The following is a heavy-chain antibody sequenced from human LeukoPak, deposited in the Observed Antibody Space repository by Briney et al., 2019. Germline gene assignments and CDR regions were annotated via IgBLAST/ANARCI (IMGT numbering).Heavy chain of an antibody. CDR3: AAEYGDYGNGVDY. D-gene: IGHD4-17*01. V-gene: IGHV1-2*02. CDR2: INPNSGGT. CDR1: GYTFTGYY. J-gene: IGHJ4*02. Sequence: ASVTVSCKGSGYTFTGYYTHWVRQAPGQGLEWMGWINPNSGGTNYAQKFQGRVTMTRDTSISTAYMELSRLRSDDTAVYYCAAEYGDYGNGVDYWGQGTLVTVSS.